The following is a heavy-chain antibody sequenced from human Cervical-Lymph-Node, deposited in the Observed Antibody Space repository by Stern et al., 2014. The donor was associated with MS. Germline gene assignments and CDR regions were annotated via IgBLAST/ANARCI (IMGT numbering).Heavy chain of an antibody. CDR3: ARELSGMYGMDV. Sequence: QVQLQESGPGLVKPSQTLSLTCTVSGGSINNGDYYWSWVRQHPGKGLERLGYIHYSGATYYIPSLKGRLPISVDTSKRHFSLKLTSVTAADTAVYYCARELSGMYGMDVWGQGTTVTVSS. J-gene: IGHJ6*02. V-gene: IGHV4-31*03. CDR1: GGSINNGDYY. CDR2: IHYSGAT. D-gene: IGHD1-1*01.